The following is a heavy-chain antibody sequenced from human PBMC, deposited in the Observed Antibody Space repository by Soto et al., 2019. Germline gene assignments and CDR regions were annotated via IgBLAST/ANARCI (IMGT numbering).Heavy chain of an antibody. D-gene: IGHD3-10*01. CDR2: IFYNGST. CDR1: GGPINNYY. Sequence: SETLSLTCTVSGGPINNYYWSWIRQSPGRGLEYIGYIFYNGSTNYNPSLKSRVSISVDTSKSQFSLRLSSVSAADTAVYYCGRLRMYTFGTYYRFIDYWGQGTLVTVSS. J-gene: IGHJ4*02. CDR3: GRLRMYTFGTYYRFIDY. V-gene: IGHV4-59*01.